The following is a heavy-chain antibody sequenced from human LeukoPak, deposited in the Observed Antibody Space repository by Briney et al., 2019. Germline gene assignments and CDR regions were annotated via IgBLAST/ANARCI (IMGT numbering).Heavy chain of an antibody. CDR3: AKGGIVGATADAFDI. V-gene: IGHV3-30*02. J-gene: IGHJ3*02. Sequence: GGSLRLSCAASGFTFSSYGMHWVRQAPGKGLEWVAFIRYDGSNKYYADSVKGRFTISRDNSKNTLHLQMNSLRAEDTAVYYCAKGGIVGATADAFDIWGQGTMVTVSS. CDR2: IRYDGSNK. CDR1: GFTFSSYG. D-gene: IGHD1-26*01.